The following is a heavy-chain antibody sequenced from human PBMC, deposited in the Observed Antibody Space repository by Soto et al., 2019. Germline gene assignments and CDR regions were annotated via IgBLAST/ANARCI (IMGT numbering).Heavy chain of an antibody. CDR2: ISAYNGDT. J-gene: IGHJ4*02. CDR3: ATVGTVMYTGVQYFFDY. V-gene: IGHV1-18*01. CDR1: GGTFSRYS. D-gene: IGHD1-26*01. Sequence: ASVKVSCKASGGTFSRYSISWVRQAPGQGLEWMGWISAYNGDTNYAQILQGRVTMTTDTSTTTVYMELSSLRSVDTAVYYCATVGTVMYTGVQYFFDYWGQGTQVTVSS.